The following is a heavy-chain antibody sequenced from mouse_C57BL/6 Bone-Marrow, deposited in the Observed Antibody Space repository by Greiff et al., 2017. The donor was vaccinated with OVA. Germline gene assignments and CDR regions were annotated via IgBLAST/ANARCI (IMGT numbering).Heavy chain of an antibody. Sequence: QVQLKESGAELVRPGASVTLSCKASGYTFTDYEMHWVKQTPVHGLEWIGAIDPATGGTAYNQKFKGKAILTADKSSSTAYMELRSLTSEDSAVYYCTRWNGSSLAWFAYWGQGTLVTVSA. CDR3: TRWNGSSLAWFAY. CDR1: GYTFTDYE. D-gene: IGHD1-1*01. V-gene: IGHV1-15*01. J-gene: IGHJ3*01. CDR2: IDPATGGT.